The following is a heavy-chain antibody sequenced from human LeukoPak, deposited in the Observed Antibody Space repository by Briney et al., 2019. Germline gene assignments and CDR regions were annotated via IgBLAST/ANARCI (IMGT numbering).Heavy chain of an antibody. CDR2: ILPIFGTA. CDR3: ASRLDYYGSSIGEGFYFDY. J-gene: IGHJ4*02. D-gene: IGHD3-10*01. CDR1: GGTFSSYA. Sequence: SVKVSCKASGGTFSSYAINWVRQAPGQGLEWMGGILPIFGTANYAQKFQGRVTITADKSTSTAYMELSSLRSEDTAVYYCASRLDYYGSSIGEGFYFDYWGQGTLVTVSS. V-gene: IGHV1-69*06.